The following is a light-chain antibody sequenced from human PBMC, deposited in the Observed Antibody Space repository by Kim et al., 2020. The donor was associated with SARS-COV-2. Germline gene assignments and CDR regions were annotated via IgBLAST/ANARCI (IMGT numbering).Light chain of an antibody. V-gene: IGKV1-39*01. CDR1: QTISSY. CDR3: QQTSSSPMYT. Sequence: ASVGDTVTISCRASQTISSYLNWYQQKPGNAPKLLIYGASSLQSGVPLRFSGSGSGTDFTLTISSLQPEDFATYYCQQTSSSPMYTFGPGTKLEI. CDR2: GAS. J-gene: IGKJ2*01.